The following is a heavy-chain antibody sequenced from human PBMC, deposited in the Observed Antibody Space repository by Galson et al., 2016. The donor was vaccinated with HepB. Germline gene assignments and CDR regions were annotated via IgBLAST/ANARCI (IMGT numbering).Heavy chain of an antibody. CDR3: AAAPVYFDF. CDR2: IFYRGPT. D-gene: IGHD2-15*01. V-gene: IGHV4-39*01. Sequence: ETLSLTCSVSGTFINNNRYYWAWVRQRPGKGLEWLANIFYRGPTYYSPSLRGRATISLDTSRSEISLRLTSVTAADTAVYYCAAAPVYFDFWGRGILVTVSS. CDR1: GTFINNNRYY. J-gene: IGHJ4*02.